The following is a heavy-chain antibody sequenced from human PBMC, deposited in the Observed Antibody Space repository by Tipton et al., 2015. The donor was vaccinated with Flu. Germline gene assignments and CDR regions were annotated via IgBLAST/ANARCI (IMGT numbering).Heavy chain of an antibody. J-gene: IGHJ4*02. CDR1: GGSISSGNYY. Sequence: TLSLTCTVSGGSISSGNYYWSWIRQSAERGLEWIGRISTSGSTSYKPSLRSRVNISVDTSKNEFSLKLSSVTAADTAVYYCARRDSGYDPEGYWGQGTLVTVSS. CDR3: ARRDSGYDPEGY. V-gene: IGHV4-61*02. CDR2: ISTSGST. D-gene: IGHD5-12*01.